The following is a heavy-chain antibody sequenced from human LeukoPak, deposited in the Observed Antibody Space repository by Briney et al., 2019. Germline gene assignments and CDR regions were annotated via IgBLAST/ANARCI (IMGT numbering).Heavy chain of an antibody. Sequence: GGSLRLSCAASGFTFSSYAMHWVRQAPGKGLEWVAVISYDGSNKYYADSVKGRFTISRDNSKNTLYLQMNSLRAEDTAVYYCARSWDFDWLPHYWGQGTLVTVSS. CDR3: ARSWDFDWLPHY. CDR2: ISYDGSNK. J-gene: IGHJ4*02. V-gene: IGHV3-30-3*01. CDR1: GFTFSSYA. D-gene: IGHD3-9*01.